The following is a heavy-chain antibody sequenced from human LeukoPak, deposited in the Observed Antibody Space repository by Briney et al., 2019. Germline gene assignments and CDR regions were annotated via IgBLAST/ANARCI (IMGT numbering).Heavy chain of an antibody. CDR3: VRAAQEDRDPLTRLQTGNWFDP. D-gene: IGHD3-9*01. Sequence: ASVKVSCKASAYTFITYDINWVRQAAGQGPEWMGWINPNSGNTGYAQKFQGRVHLTRNTSISTAYMELSSLNSDDTAIYYCVRAAQEDRDPLTRLQTGNWFDPWGQGTLVTVSS. CDR2: INPNSGNT. J-gene: IGHJ5*02. CDR1: AYTFITYD. V-gene: IGHV1-8*01.